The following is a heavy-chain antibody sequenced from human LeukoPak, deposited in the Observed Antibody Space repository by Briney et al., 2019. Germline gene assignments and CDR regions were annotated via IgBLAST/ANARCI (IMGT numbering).Heavy chain of an antibody. D-gene: IGHD2-2*01. J-gene: IGHJ4*02. Sequence: AVKVSCKASGGTLISYAISWVRQAPGQGGEWMGRIIPIFGTANYAQKFQGRVTITPDESTSTAYMELSSLRAEETAVYYCASFMTPNRQLLHAYGGQGTLVTVSS. V-gene: IGHV1-69*13. CDR1: GGTLISYA. CDR2: IIPIFGTA. CDR3: ASFMTPNRQLLHAY.